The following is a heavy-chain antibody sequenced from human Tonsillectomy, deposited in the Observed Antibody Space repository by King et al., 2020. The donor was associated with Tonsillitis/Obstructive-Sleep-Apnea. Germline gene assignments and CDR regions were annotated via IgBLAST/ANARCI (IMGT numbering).Heavy chain of an antibody. V-gene: IGHV4-34*01. CDR3: ARASTFGGYYFDY. J-gene: IGHJ4*02. CDR2: INHSGST. D-gene: IGHD3-16*01. CDR1: GGSFSGYY. Sequence: VQLQQWGAGLLKPSETLSLTCAVYGGSFSGYYWSWIRQPPGKGLEWIGEINHSGSTNYNPSLKSRVTISVDTSKNQFSLKLSSVTVADTAVYYCARASTFGGYYFDYWGQGTLVTVSS.